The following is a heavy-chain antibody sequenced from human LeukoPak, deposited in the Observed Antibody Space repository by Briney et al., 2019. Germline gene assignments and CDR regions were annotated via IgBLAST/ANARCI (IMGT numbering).Heavy chain of an antibody. CDR1: GFALSSYW. CDR3: ATRDYTSSKY. D-gene: IGHD2-2*01. Sequence: GGSLRLSCAASGFALSSYWMHWVRQAPGKGLVWVSDINSDGSTTRYADSVKGRFTISRDNAKNTLYLEVNSLRAEDTAVYYCATRDYTSSKYWGQGTLVTVSP. V-gene: IGHV3-74*01. CDR2: INSDGSTT. J-gene: IGHJ4*02.